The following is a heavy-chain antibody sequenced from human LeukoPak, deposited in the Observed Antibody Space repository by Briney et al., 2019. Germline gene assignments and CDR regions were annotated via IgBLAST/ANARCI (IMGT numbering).Heavy chain of an antibody. J-gene: IGHJ4*02. V-gene: IGHV1-3*01. CDR1: GYTFTSYG. CDR3: AREGRYCSSTSCYLDY. D-gene: IGHD2-2*01. CDR2: INAGNGNT. Sequence: ASVKVSCKASGYTFTSYGVHWVRQAPGQRLEWMGWINAGNGNTDYSQKFQGRVTITRDTSASTAYMELSSLRSEDTAVYYCAREGRYCSSTSCYLDYWGQGTLVTVSS.